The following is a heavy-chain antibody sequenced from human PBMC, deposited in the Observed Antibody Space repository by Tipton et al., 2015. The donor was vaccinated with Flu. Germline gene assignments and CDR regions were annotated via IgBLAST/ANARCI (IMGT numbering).Heavy chain of an antibody. CDR2: IYPTGGAT. CDR1: GYTFSNYN. CDR3: ARDKGAGTYTFDV. Sequence: QLVQSGAEVKKPGASVRISCTASGYTFSNYNMHWVRQAPGQGPEWIGIIYPTGGATTYAQRFQGRVIMTRDRSTGTLHMELSSLRPDDTAMYYCARDKGAGTYTFDVWGQGTMITVSA. J-gene: IGHJ3*01. V-gene: IGHV1-46*01. D-gene: IGHD1-1*01.